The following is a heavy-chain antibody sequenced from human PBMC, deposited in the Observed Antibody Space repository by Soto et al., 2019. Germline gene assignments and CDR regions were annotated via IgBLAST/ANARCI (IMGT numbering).Heavy chain of an antibody. D-gene: IGHD4-17*01. V-gene: IGHV3-11*06. CDR1: GFTFSDFY. Sequence: QVQLVESGGGLVKPGGSLRLSCAASGFTFSDFYMTWIRQAPGKGLEWVSYISGSGSYTNYADSVKGRFTISRDNAKNSLYLQMNSLRAEDTAVYYCARDLTVTMGRQYYYYGMDVWGQGTTVTVSS. CDR2: ISGSGSYT. J-gene: IGHJ6*02. CDR3: ARDLTVTMGRQYYYYGMDV.